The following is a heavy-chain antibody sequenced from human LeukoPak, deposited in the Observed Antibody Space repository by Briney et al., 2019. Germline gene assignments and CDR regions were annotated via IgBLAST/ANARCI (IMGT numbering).Heavy chain of an antibody. Sequence: GSLRLSCAASGFTFSSYGMHWVRQAPGKGLEWVAVIWYDGSNKYYADSVKGRFTISRDNSKNTLYLQMNSLRAEDTAVYYCARDAIYYYDILTGYYASPSFDYWGQGTLVTVSS. V-gene: IGHV3-33*01. CDR3: ARDAIYYYDILTGYYASPSFDY. CDR1: GFTFSSYG. J-gene: IGHJ4*02. D-gene: IGHD3-9*01. CDR2: IWYDGSNK.